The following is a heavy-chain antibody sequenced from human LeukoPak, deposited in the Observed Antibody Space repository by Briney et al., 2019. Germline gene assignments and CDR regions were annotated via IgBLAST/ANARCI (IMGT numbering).Heavy chain of an antibody. V-gene: IGHV3-7*03. D-gene: IGHD2-21*02. CDR3: ASALWGDPNY. CDR1: GFTFSSYW. CDR2: IKQDGSEK. J-gene: IGHJ4*02. Sequence: GGSLTLSCAASGFTFSSYWMSWVRQAPGKGLEWVANIKQDGSEKYYVDSVRGRFTISRDNAKNSLYLQMNSLRAEDTAVYYCASALWGDPNYWGQGTLVTVSS.